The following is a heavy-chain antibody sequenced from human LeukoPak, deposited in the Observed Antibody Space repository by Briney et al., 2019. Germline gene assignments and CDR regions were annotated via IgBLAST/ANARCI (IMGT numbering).Heavy chain of an antibody. V-gene: IGHV4-39*01. CDR1: GGSISSSSYY. J-gene: IGHJ6*02. Sequence: SETLSLTCTVSGGSISSSSYYWGWIRQPPGKGLEWIGSIYYSGSTYYNPSLKSRVTISVDTSKNQFSLKLSSVTAADTAVHYCARGTWHYGMDVWGQGTTVTVSS. CDR2: IYYSGST. CDR3: ARGTWHYGMDV.